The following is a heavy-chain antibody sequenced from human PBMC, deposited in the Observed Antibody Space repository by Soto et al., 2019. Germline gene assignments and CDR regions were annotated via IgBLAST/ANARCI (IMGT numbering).Heavy chain of an antibody. V-gene: IGHV4-59*01. CDR3: ARALIGYYDSSGYYTNWFDP. CDR2: IYYSGST. J-gene: IGHJ5*02. Sequence: LSLTCTVSGGSISSYYWSWIRQPPGKGLEWIGYIYYSGSTNYNPSLKSRVTISVDASKNQFSLKLSSVTAAVTAVYYCARALIGYYDSSGYYTNWFDPWGQGTLVTVSS. D-gene: IGHD3-22*01. CDR1: GGSISSYY.